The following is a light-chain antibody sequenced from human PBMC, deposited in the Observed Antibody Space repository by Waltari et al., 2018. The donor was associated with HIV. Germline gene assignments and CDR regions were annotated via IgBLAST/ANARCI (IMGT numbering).Light chain of an antibody. CDR3: TSYAGSNNLVI. J-gene: IGLJ2*01. V-gene: IGLV2-8*01. CDR2: EVN. CDR1: SSDVGPYDY. Sequence: QSALTQPPSASGSPGQSVTISCTGTSSDVGPYDYVSWYQQHPDKAPRLIIYEVNKRPSGVPDRFPGSKSGNTASLTVSGLQAEDEADYYCTSYAGSNNLVIFGGGTKVTVL.